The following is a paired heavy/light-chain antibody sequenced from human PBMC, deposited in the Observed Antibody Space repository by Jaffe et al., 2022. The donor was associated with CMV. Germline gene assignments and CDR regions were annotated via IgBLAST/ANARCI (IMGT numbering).Light chain of an antibody. J-gene: IGLJ2*01. V-gene: IGLV3-1*01. Sequence: SYELTQPPSVSVSPGQTASITCSGDNLGNKFACWYQQKPGQSPLLVIYQDNKRPSGIPERFSGSNSGNTATLTISGTQAVDEADYYCQAWDSSTVIFGGGTKLTVL. CDR3: QAWDSSTVI. CDR2: QDN. CDR1: NLGNKF.
Heavy chain of an antibody. CDR2: INYAGST. CDR3: ARLGGRYCTNGICRNNWFDP. CDR1: GGSVSSSDYY. J-gene: IGHJ5*02. V-gene: IGHV4-39*01. D-gene: IGHD2-8*01. Sequence: QLQLQESGPGLVKPSETLSLTCTVSGGSVSSSDYYWAWIRQPPGKGLEWIGSINYAGSTYYNPSLKSRVTIFMDTSKNQFSLKLTSVTAADTAVYYCARLGGRYCTNGICRNNWFDPWGQGTLVTVSS.